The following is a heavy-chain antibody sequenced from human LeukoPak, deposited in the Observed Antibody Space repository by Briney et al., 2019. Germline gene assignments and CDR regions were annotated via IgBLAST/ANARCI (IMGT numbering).Heavy chain of an antibody. J-gene: IGHJ6*03. V-gene: IGHV1-2*02. CDR3: ARYSSTWHSLGYMDV. Sequence: ASVKVSCKASGYTFTGHYMHWVRQAPGQGLEWMGLINPNSGGTNYTQKFQGRVTMTRDTSINTAYMELSRLRSDDTAVYYCARYSSTWHSLGYMDVWGKGTTVTISS. CDR2: INPNSGGT. D-gene: IGHD6-13*01. CDR1: GYTFTGHY.